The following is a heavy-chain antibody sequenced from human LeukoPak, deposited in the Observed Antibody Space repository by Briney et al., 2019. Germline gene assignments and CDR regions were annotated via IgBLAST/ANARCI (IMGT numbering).Heavy chain of an antibody. J-gene: IGHJ6*03. CDR1: GFTFSSYS. D-gene: IGHD5-12*01. CDR2: ISTSSIYI. Sequence: GGSLRLSCAASGFTFSSYSMNWVRQAPGKGLEWVSFISTSSIYIYYADSVKGRFIISRDNSKNTLYLQMNSLRAEDTAVYYCAKDTVKVTTIRRVPHYMDVWGKGTTVTISS. CDR3: AKDTVKVTTIRRVPHYMDV. V-gene: IGHV3-21*01.